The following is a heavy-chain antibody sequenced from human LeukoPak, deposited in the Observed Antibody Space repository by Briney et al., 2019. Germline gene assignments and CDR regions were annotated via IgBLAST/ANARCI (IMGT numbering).Heavy chain of an antibody. CDR3: ARGDGYNDAEYLQH. Sequence: GGPLRLSCAASGFTFSSYAMSWVRQAPGKGLEWVSSSGDNTRYADSVKGRFTISRDNSKKTLYLQMNSLRVEDTAVYYCARGDGYNDAEYLQHWGQGTLVTVS. V-gene: IGHV3-23*01. CDR2: SGDNT. J-gene: IGHJ1*01. D-gene: IGHD5-24*01. CDR1: GFTFSSYA.